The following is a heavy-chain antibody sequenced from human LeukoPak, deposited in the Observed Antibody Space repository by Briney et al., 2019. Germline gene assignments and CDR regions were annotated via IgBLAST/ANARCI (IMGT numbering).Heavy chain of an antibody. CDR2: IYWDDDK. D-gene: IGHD6-13*01. CDR3: AHRGPNPYSSSWYLDY. V-gene: IGHV2-5*02. CDR1: GFSLSTSGVG. J-gene: IGHJ4*02. Sequence: SGPTLVKPTQTLTLTCTFSGFSLSTSGVGVGWIRQPPGKALEWLALIYWDDDKRYSPSLKSRLTITKDTSKNQVVLTMTNMDPVDTATYYCAHRGPNPYSSSWYLDYWGQGTLVTVSS.